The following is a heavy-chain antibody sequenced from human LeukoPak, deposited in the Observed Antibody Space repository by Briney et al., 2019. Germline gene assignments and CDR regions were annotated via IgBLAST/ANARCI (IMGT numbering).Heavy chain of an antibody. Sequence: GESLKISCTASGYTFSNFWIGWVRQKSGKGLEFMGVIYPGDSDTTYSPSFQGQVTVSADRSIRTTYLQWTSLEASDRAIYYCARGRGGFSGYENFDYWGQGTMVTVS. J-gene: IGHJ4*02. CDR1: GYTFSNFW. CDR3: ARGRGGFSGYENFDY. D-gene: IGHD5-12*01. V-gene: IGHV5-51*01. CDR2: IYPGDSDT.